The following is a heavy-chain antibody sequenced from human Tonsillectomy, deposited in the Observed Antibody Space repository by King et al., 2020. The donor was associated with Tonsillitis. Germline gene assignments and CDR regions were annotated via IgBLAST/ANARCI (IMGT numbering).Heavy chain of an antibody. J-gene: IGHJ4*02. D-gene: IGHD3-22*01. V-gene: IGHV4-59*01. Sequence: QLQESGPGLVKPSETLSLTCTVSGGSISSYYWSWIRQPPGKGLEWIGYIYYSGSTNYNPSLKSRVTISVDTSKNQFSLKLSSVTAADTAGYYCARSSSGYYYHCDYWGQGTLVTVSS. CDR3: ARSSSGYYYHCDY. CDR1: GGSISSYY. CDR2: IYYSGST.